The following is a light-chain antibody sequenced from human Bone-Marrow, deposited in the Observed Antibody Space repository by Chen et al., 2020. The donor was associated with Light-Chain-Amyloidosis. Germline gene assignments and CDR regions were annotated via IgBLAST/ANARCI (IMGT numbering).Light chain of an antibody. CDR1: DLPTKY. V-gene: IGLV3-25*03. CDR2: RDT. J-gene: IGLJ2*01. CDR3: QSADSSGTYEVI. Sequence: YELTQPPSVSASPGQTASITCSGDDLPTKYAYWYQQKSGQAPVLVIHRDTERPSGISERFSGSSSGTTATLTISGVQAEDEADYHCQSADSSGTYEVIFGGGTKLTVL.